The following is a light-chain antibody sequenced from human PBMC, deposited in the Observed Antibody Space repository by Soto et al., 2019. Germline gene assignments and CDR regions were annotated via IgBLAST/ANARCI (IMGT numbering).Light chain of an antibody. CDR3: SSYTSSLTLV. J-gene: IGLJ2*01. Sequence: QSALTQPASVSGSPGQSITISCTGTSSDVGGYNYVSWYQHHPGKAPKLIIYDVSNRPSGVSIRFSGSKSGNTASLTISGIQAEDEADYYCSSYTSSLTLVFGEGTKLTVL. CDR1: SSDVGGYNY. V-gene: IGLV2-14*03. CDR2: DVS.